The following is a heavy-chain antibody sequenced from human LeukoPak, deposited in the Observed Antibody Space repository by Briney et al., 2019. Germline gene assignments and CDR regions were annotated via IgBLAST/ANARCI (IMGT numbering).Heavy chain of an antibody. CDR1: GYSISTGYY. Sequence: SETLSLTCTVSGYSISTGYYWGWIRQPPGKGLEWIGSIYHSGSTYSNPSLKSRVTISVDTSKNQFSLKLSSVTAADTAVYYCAREDYDGSGGWYFDLWGRGPLVTVSS. CDR2: IYHSGST. J-gene: IGHJ2*01. V-gene: IGHV4-38-2*02. D-gene: IGHD3-22*01. CDR3: AREDYDGSGGWYFDL.